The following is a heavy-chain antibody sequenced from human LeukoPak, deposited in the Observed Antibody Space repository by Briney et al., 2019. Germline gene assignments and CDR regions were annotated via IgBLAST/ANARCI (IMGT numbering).Heavy chain of an antibody. CDR2: IFYDGSTK. J-gene: IGHJ6*03. D-gene: IGHD6-13*01. Sequence: GSLRLSCAASGFTFSSYGMHWVRQAPGKGLEWVAVIFYDGSTKYYADSVKGRFTISRDNAKNSLYLQMNSLRAEDTAVYYCARLRGSSSTLAAYYYYMDVWGKGTTVTVSS. CDR1: GFTFSSYG. V-gene: IGHV3-33*08. CDR3: ARLRGSSSTLAAYYYYMDV.